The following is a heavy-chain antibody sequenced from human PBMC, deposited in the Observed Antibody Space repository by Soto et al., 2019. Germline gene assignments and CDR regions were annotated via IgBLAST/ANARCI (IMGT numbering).Heavy chain of an antibody. D-gene: IGHD3-3*02. J-gene: IGHJ6*02. CDR2: IMPIFRTA. CDR1: GGTFSTSA. CDR3: ASEKARAQLGGNYYDSMDV. V-gene: IGHV1-69*05. Sequence: QVQVVQSGAEVKKPGSSVKVSCKTSGGTFSTSAISWVRQAPGQGLEWMGGIMPIFRTADYAQRFPGRVTXTXDXXASTAYLELRSLTSEDRAIYYCASEKARAQLGGNYYDSMDVWGQGTAVTVTS.